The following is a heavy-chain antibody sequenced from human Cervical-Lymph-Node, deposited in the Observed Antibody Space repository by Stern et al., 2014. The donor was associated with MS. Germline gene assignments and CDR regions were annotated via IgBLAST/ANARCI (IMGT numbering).Heavy chain of an antibody. Sequence: QVQLVQSGAEVRSPGASVRVSCKASGYTFSSYAISWVRQAPGQGLEWMGWILTYSGDTKYGQKYQGRVAMTTDTSTNTAYMELRSLRSDDTAIYYCARRGDTLEFDYWGQGTLVTVSS. D-gene: IGHD3-10*01. CDR1: GYTFSSYA. CDR3: ARRGDTLEFDY. V-gene: IGHV1-18*01. J-gene: IGHJ4*02. CDR2: ILTYSGDT.